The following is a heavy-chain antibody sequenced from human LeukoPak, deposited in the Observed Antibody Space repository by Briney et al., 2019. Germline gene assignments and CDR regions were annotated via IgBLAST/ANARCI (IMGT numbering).Heavy chain of an antibody. CDR1: GYTFTSYY. CDR2: INPSGGST. Sequence: ASVKVSCKASGYTFTSYYMHWVRQAPGQGLEWMGIINPSGGSTSYAQKFQGRVTMTRDTSTSTVYMELSSLGSEDTAVYYCARDGDDYYDSSGYVDYWGQGTLVTVSS. J-gene: IGHJ4*02. V-gene: IGHV1-46*01. D-gene: IGHD3-22*01. CDR3: ARDGDDYYDSSGYVDY.